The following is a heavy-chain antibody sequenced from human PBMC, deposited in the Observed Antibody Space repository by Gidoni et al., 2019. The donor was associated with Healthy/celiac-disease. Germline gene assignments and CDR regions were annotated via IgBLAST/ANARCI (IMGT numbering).Heavy chain of an antibody. Sequence: EVQLVESGGGLVQPGGSLILSCAASGFTLSSYDMHWVRQATGKGMGGFSAIDTAGDTYYPGSVKGRFTISRENAKNSLYLQMNSLRAGDTAVYYCARGYYDSSGYPYYFDYWGQGTLVTVSS. D-gene: IGHD3-22*01. CDR2: IDTAGDT. CDR1: GFTLSSYD. CDR3: ARGYYDSSGYPYYFDY. J-gene: IGHJ4*02. V-gene: IGHV3-13*01.